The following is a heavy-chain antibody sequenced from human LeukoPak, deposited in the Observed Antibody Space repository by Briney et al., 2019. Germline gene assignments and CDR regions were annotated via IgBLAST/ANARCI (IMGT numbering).Heavy chain of an antibody. CDR3: ARAGSSGYLYLDY. V-gene: IGHV4-31*03. D-gene: IGHD3-22*01. Sequence: SETLSLTCIVSGGSISSGGYYWSWIRQHPGKGLEWIGYIYYSGSTYYNPSLKSRVTISVDTSKNQFSLKLSSVTAADTAVYYCARAGSSGYLYLDYWGQGTLVTVSS. CDR2: IYYSGST. J-gene: IGHJ4*02. CDR1: GGSISSGGYY.